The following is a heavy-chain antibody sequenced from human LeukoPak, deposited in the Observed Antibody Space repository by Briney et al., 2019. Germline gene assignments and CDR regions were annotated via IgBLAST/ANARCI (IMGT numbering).Heavy chain of an antibody. CDR2: ISAYNGNT. Sequence: ASVKVSCKASGYTSTSYGISWVRQAPGQGLEWMGWISAYNGNTNHAQKLQGRVTMTTDTSTSTAYMELRSLRSDDTAVYYCARDLLYCTNGVCLQGYWGQGTLVTVSS. J-gene: IGHJ4*02. CDR3: ARDLLYCTNGVCLQGY. CDR1: GYTSTSYG. D-gene: IGHD2-8*01. V-gene: IGHV1-18*01.